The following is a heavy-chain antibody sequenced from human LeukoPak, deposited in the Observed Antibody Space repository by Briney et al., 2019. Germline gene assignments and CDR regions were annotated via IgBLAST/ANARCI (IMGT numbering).Heavy chain of an antibody. Sequence: PGGSLRLSCAVSGFSVSSKYMSWVRQAPGKGLEWVSVIYSSGDTYYADSVKGRFSISRDNSENTVFLQMNSLRVEDMAIYYCARFTAGWFDSWGQGTLVTVST. V-gene: IGHV3-53*01. CDR3: ARFTAGWFDS. J-gene: IGHJ5*01. CDR1: GFSVSSKY. CDR2: IYSSGDT.